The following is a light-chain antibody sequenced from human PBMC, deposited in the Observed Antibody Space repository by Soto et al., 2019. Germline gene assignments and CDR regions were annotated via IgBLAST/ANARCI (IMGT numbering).Light chain of an antibody. CDR2: GAS. CDR3: QQYGSSPPRT. CDR1: QSVSSSC. V-gene: IGKV3-20*01. J-gene: IGKJ2*01. Sequence: EIVLTQSPGTRSLSPGERATLSCRASQSVSSSCLAWYQQKAGQAPRLLIYGASSRATGIPDRFSGSGSGTDFTLTISRLEPEDFAVYYCQQYGSSPPRTFGQGTKLEIK.